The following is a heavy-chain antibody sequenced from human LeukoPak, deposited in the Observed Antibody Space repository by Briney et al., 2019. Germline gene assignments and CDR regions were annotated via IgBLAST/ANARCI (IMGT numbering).Heavy chain of an antibody. CDR2: INAGNGNT. Sequence: GASVKVSCKASGYTFTSYAMHWVRQAPGQSLEWMGWINAGNGNTKYSQKFQGRVTITRDTSASTAYMELSSLRSEDTAVYYCARVRVLWFGELLWNGMDVWGQGTTVTVSS. J-gene: IGHJ6*02. CDR1: GYTFTSYA. D-gene: IGHD3-10*01. CDR3: ARVRVLWFGELLWNGMDV. V-gene: IGHV1-3*01.